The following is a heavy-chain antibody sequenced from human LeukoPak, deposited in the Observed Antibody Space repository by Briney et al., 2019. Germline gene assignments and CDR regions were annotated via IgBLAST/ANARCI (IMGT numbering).Heavy chain of an antibody. CDR1: GYSISNGYY. CDR2: ISHRGST. D-gene: IGHD1-1*01. J-gene: IGHJ6*03. CDR3: ARVSWFPGTSYYYMDV. V-gene: IGHV4-38-2*02. Sequence: SETLSLTCTVSGYSISNGYYWGWIRQPPGKGLEWVGSISHRGSTYYNPSLRSRITISLDRSKQKFSLKLTSVTAADTAVYYCARVSWFPGTSYYYMDVWGKGTTVTVSS.